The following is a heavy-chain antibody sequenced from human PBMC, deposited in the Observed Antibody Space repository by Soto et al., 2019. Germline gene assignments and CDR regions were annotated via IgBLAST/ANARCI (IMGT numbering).Heavy chain of an antibody. CDR2: IYYSGST. Sequence: PSESLSLTCTVSGGSICSSSYYWGWIRQPPGKGLEWIGSIYYSGSTYYNPSLKSRVTISVDTSKNQFSLKLSSVTAADTAVYYCARLHYMVKVFESVRYFDWFTDYYYYGMDVWGQGTTVTVSS. CDR3: ARLHYMVKVFESVRYFDWFTDYYYYGMDV. J-gene: IGHJ6*02. V-gene: IGHV4-39*01. CDR1: GGSICSSSYY. D-gene: IGHD3-9*01.